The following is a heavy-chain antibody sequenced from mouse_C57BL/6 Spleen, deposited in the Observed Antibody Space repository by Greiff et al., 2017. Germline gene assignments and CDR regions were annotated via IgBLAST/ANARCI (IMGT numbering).Heavy chain of an antibody. V-gene: IGHV14-3*01. CDR2: IDPANGKT. Sequence: EVKLQESVAELVRPGASVKLSCTASGFNIKNTYMHWVKQRPEQGLEWIGRIDPANGKTKYAPKFQGKATITADTSSNTAYRQLSSLTSEDTAIYYCARVSYYGSSYDWYFDVWGTGTTVTVSS. J-gene: IGHJ1*03. CDR1: GFNIKNTY. CDR3: ARVSYYGSSYDWYFDV. D-gene: IGHD1-1*01.